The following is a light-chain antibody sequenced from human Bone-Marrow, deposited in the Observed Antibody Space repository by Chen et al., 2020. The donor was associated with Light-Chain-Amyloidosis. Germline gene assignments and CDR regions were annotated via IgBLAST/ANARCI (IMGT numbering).Light chain of an antibody. CDR2: EDD. J-gene: IGLJ3*02. CDR3: QSYQGSSQGV. CDR1: SGSIATNY. V-gene: IGLV6-57*01. Sequence: NFMLTQPHSVSESPGKTVIISCTRRSGSIATNYVQWYQQRPGSSPATVIYEDDQRPSGVPDRFSGSIDRSSNSASLTISGLKTEDEADYYCQSYQGSSQGVFGGGTKLTVL.